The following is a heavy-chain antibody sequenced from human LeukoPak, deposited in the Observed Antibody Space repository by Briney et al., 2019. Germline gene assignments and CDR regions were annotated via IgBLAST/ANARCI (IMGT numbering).Heavy chain of an antibody. J-gene: IGHJ4*02. D-gene: IGHD3-22*01. CDR3: AKGQGFYDSSGYQYYFDS. CDR2: IRYDGSND. Sequence: GGSLRLSCAASGFTFSSYGMHWVRQAPGKGLEWVAFIRYDGSNDYYADSVKGRFTISRDNSKSTLYLQMNSLRAEDTAVYYCAKGQGFYDSSGYQYYFDSWGQGTLVTVSS. V-gene: IGHV3-30*02. CDR1: GFTFSSYG.